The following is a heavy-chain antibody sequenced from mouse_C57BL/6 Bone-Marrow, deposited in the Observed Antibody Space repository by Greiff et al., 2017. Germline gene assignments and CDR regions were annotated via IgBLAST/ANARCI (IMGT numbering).Heavy chain of an antibody. V-gene: IGHV1-69*01. CDR1: GYTFTSYW. J-gene: IGHJ3*01. CDR3: AREGSWFAY. CDR2: IGPSDSYT. Sequence: QVQLQQPGAELVMPGASVKLSCKASGYTFTSYWMHWVKQRPGQGLEWIGEIGPSDSYTNYNQQFKGKSTLTVDKSSSTAYMQLSSLTSEDSAVYYCAREGSWFAYWGQGTLVTVSA.